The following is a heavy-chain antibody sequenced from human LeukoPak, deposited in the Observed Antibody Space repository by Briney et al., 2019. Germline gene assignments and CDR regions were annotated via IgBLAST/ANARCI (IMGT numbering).Heavy chain of an antibody. CDR3: ARGMSRDGYNPFDY. J-gene: IGHJ4*02. V-gene: IGHV4-61*02. Sequence: SETLSLTCTVSGGSISSSSYYWGWIRQPAGKGLEWIGRIYTSGSTNYNPSLKSRVTMSVDTSKNQFSLKLSSVTAADTAVYYCARGMSRDGYNPFDYWGQGTLVTVSS. CDR2: IYTSGST. D-gene: IGHD5-24*01. CDR1: GGSISSSSYY.